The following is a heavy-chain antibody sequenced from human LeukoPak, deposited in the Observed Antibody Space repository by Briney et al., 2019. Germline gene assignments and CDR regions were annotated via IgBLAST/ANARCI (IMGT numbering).Heavy chain of an antibody. Sequence: SQTLSLTCAISGDSVSSNSVAWNWIRQSPSRGLEWLGRTYYRSKWYNDFAVSVKSRITINPDTSKNQFSLPLNSVTPEDTAVYYCARSIVGATSYFDYWGQGTLVTVSS. CDR2: TYYRSKWYN. CDR3: ARSIVGATSYFDY. CDR1: GDSVSSNSVA. D-gene: IGHD1-26*01. J-gene: IGHJ4*02. V-gene: IGHV6-1*01.